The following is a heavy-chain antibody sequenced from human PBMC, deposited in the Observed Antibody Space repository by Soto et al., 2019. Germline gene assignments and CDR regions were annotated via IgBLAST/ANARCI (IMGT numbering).Heavy chain of an antibody. CDR3: ARLSPYGSGGYYDYYYGMDV. Sequence: SETLSLTCTVSGGSISGYHWSWIRQSPGKGLEWIGYIYYSGSTNYNPSLKSRVTLSIDTSKKQFSLKLSSVTAADTAVYYCARLSPYGSGGYYDYYYGMDVWGQGTKVTVSS. V-gene: IGHV4-59*01. J-gene: IGHJ6*02. CDR1: GGSISGYH. CDR2: IYYSGST. D-gene: IGHD3-10*01.